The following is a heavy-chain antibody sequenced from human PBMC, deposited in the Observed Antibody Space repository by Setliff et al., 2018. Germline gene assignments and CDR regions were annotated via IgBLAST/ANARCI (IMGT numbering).Heavy chain of an antibody. CDR1: GGSIGSSDSNTNW. D-gene: IGHD6-13*01. CDR3: ARVSMYSSSWYYYYYGMDV. Sequence: PSETLSLTCAVSGGSIGSSDSNTNWWSWVRQPPGKGLEWIGEINHSGNTNYNPSLKSRVTVSVDKPKNQLSLKLSSVTAADTAVYYCARVSMYSSSWYYYYYGMDVWGQGTTVTVSS. CDR2: INHSGNT. J-gene: IGHJ6*02. V-gene: IGHV4-4*02.